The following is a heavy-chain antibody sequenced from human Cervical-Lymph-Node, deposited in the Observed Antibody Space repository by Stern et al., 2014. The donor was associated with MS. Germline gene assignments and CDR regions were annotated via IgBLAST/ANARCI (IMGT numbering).Heavy chain of an antibody. V-gene: IGHV1-69*01. CDR2: FIPVFAI. Sequence: VQLVQSGPEMKMPGSSVKVCCKAPGGTFNTYAIGWVRQAPGQGVEGIGEFIPVFAIKYAQEVQGGVPITADESTSTAYMELSSLRSEDTAVYYCAAYSMQNYYDRLWLAFDIWGQGTMVTVSS. CDR3: AAYSMQNYYDRLWLAFDI. D-gene: IGHD3-22*01. J-gene: IGHJ3*02. CDR1: GGTFNTYA.